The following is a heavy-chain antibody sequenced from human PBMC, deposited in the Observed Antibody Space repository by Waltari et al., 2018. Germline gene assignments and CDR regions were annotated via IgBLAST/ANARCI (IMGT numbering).Heavy chain of an antibody. D-gene: IGHD2-8*01. V-gene: IGHV3-7*04. CDR2: IKQDGSEK. Sequence: EVQLVESGGGLVQPGGSLSISCAASGLTCSSHWNSWVRQAPGKGLEWVANIKQDGSEKYYVDSVKGRFTISRDNAKNSLYLQMNSLRAEDTAVYYCARGMYSFDYWGQGTLVTVSS. CDR1: GLTCSSHW. CDR3: ARGMYSFDY. J-gene: IGHJ4*02.